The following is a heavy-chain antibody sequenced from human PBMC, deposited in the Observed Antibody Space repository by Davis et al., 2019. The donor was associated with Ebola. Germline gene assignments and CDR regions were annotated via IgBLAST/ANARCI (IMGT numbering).Heavy chain of an antibody. D-gene: IGHD4-11*01. CDR2: ISSSGSTI. CDR1: GFTFSDYY. V-gene: IGHV3-11*01. Sequence: GGSLRLSCAASGFTFSDYYMSWIRQAPGKGLEWVSYISSSGSTIYYADSVKGRFTISRDNAKNSLYLQMNSLKTEDTAVYYCTSTTTSLDYWGQGTLVTVSS. CDR3: TSTTTSLDY. J-gene: IGHJ4*02.